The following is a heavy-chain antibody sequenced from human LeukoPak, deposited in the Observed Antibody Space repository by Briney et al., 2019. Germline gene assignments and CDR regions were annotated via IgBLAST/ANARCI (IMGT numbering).Heavy chain of an antibody. Sequence: PGGSLRLSCAASGFTFSSYSMNWVRQAPGKGLEWVSSISSSSSYIYYADSVKGRFTISRDNAKNSLYLQMNSLRAEDTAVYYCARDFKVVPAAKDAFDIWGQGTMVTVSS. CDR1: GFTFSSYS. D-gene: IGHD2-2*01. V-gene: IGHV3-21*01. J-gene: IGHJ3*02. CDR2: ISSSSSYI. CDR3: ARDFKVVPAAKDAFDI.